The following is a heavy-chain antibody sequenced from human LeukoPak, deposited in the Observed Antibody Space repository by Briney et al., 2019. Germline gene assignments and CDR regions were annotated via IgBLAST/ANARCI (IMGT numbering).Heavy chain of an antibody. D-gene: IGHD3-10*01. CDR2: IYYSGST. CDR3: ARGITMVRGVSYYYYYMDV. V-gene: IGHV4-31*03. Sequence: SQTLSLTCTVSGGSISSGGYYWSWIRQHPGKGLEWIGYIYYSGSTYYNPSLKSRVTISVDTSKNQFSPKLSSVTAADTAVYYCARGITMVRGVSYYYYYMDVWGKGTTVTVSS. J-gene: IGHJ6*03. CDR1: GGSISSGGYY.